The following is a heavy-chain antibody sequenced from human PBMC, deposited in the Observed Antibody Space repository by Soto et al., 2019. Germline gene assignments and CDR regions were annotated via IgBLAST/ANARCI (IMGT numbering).Heavy chain of an antibody. D-gene: IGHD4-17*01. V-gene: IGHV1-2*06. CDR1: GYFFTSHY. J-gene: IGHJ4*02. Sequence: QVQLVQSGAEVEKPGASVKVSCKTSGYFFTSHYIHWVRLAPGRGLEWMGRINPNNGDTNSPQKFQGRVTMTSDTSISTAYMDLTSLTSDDTAVYYCARTDSGDYVPPLDYWGQGTLVTVSS. CDR2: INPNNGDT. CDR3: ARTDSGDYVPPLDY.